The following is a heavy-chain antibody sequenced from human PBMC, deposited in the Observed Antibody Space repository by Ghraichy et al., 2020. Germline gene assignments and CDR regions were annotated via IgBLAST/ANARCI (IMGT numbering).Heavy chain of an antibody. V-gene: IGHV3-23*01. CDR3: AKNRVSVTAPFDS. CDR2: ISTSGGTT. D-gene: IGHD2-21*02. CDR1: GFTFASYA. J-gene: IGHJ4*02. Sequence: VGSLRLACAASGFTFASYAMTWVRQAPGKGLEWVSAISTSGGTTYYADSVKGRFIVSRDNSKKTLHLEMDSLRPDDTAVYYCAKNRVSVTAPFDSWGQGALVTVSS.